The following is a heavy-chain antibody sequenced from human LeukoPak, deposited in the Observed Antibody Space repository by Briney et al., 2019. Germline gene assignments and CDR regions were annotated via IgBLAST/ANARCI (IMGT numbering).Heavy chain of an antibody. CDR1: GYIFTSYW. V-gene: IGHV5-51*01. Sequence: GGALEIPCKGFGYIFTSYWIGLVRQMPGKGLEWGVIIYPRYSDTRYSPSFQGQVTISPDKSISTAYLQRSSLKASDTAMYYCARYRSSKNLFDPWGQGTLVTVSS. J-gene: IGHJ5*02. D-gene: IGHD6-6*01. CDR3: ARYRSSKNLFDP. CDR2: IYPRYSDT.